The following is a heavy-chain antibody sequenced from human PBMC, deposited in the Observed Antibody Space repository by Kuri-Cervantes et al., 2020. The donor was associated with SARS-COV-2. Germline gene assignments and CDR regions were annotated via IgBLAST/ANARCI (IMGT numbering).Heavy chain of an antibody. CDR1: GGSISSGSYY. J-gene: IGHJ3*02. CDR3: ARGRFLEWFDAFDI. Sequence: LRLSCTVSGGSISSGSYYWSWIRQPAGKGLEWIGRIYTSGSTNYNPSLKSRVTISVDTSKNQFSLKLGSVTAADTAVYYCARGRFLEWFDAFDIWGQGTMVTVSS. CDR2: IYTSGST. D-gene: IGHD3-3*01. V-gene: IGHV4-61*02.